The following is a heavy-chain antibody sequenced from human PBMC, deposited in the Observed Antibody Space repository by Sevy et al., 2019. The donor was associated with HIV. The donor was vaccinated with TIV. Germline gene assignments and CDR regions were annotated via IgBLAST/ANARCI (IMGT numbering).Heavy chain of an antibody. J-gene: IGHJ6*02. CDR2: IYYSGST. D-gene: IGHD4-4*01. Sequence: SETLSLTCTVSGGSISSGGYYWSWIRQHPGKGLEWIGYIYYSGSTYYTPSLKSLVTISVDTSKNQFSLKRSSVTAADTAVYSCACISMTTAIDGYYYYGMDVWGQGTTVTVSS. CDR1: GGSISSGGYY. CDR3: ACISMTTAIDGYYYYGMDV. V-gene: IGHV4-31*01.